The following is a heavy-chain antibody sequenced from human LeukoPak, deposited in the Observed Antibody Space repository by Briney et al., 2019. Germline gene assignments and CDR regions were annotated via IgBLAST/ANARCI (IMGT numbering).Heavy chain of an antibody. CDR2: INHSGST. J-gene: IGHJ4*02. CDR1: GGSFSGYY. V-gene: IGHV4-34*01. Sequence: PSETLSLTCAVYGGSFSGYYWSWIRQPPGKGLEWIGEINHSGSTNYNPSLKSRVTISVDTSKNQFSLKLNSVTAADTAVYYCARGRDGYNFLNRGEYYYFDYWGQGTLVTVSS. D-gene: IGHD5-24*01. CDR3: ARGRDGYNFLNRGEYYYFDY.